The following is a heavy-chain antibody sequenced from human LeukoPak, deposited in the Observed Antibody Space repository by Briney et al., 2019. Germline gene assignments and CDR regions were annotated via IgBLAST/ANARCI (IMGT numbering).Heavy chain of an antibody. Sequence: GASVKVSCKASGYTFTSYGISWVRQAPGQGLEWRGWISAYNGNTNSAQKLQGRVTMTTDTSTSTAYMELRSLRSDDTAVYYCARPSAGYSSGWYSGPISPYYYYGMDVWGQGTTVTVSS. J-gene: IGHJ6*02. CDR2: ISAYNGNT. D-gene: IGHD6-19*01. CDR1: GYTFTSYG. CDR3: ARPSAGYSSGWYSGPISPYYYYGMDV. V-gene: IGHV1-18*01.